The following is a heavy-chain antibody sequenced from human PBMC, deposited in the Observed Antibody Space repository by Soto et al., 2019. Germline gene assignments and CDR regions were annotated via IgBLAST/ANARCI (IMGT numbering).Heavy chain of an antibody. CDR3: AKVLRLGNYPLDAFDI. CDR2: FSGTGAST. J-gene: IGHJ3*02. Sequence: PGGSLRLSCAASGFPFSSYAMRLVRQAPGKGLECVSAFSGTGASTYYADSVKGRFTISRDKSNNTLYLQINSLRAEDTAVYYYAKVLRLGNYPLDAFDIPGQGTTVTF. CDR1: GFPFSSYA. D-gene: IGHD1-7*01. V-gene: IGHV3-23*01.